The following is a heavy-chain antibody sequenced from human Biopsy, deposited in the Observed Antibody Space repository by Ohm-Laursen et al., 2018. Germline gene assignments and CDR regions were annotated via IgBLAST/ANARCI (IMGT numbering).Heavy chain of an antibody. CDR1: GVSISSSASY. V-gene: IGHV4-39*01. J-gene: IGHJ4*02. D-gene: IGHD3-22*01. CDR2: IYYTGNT. CDR3: AKQGIRGYYEY. Sequence: PSETLSLTWTVSGVSISSSASYWGWFRQSPGMGLVWIGNIYYTGNTYYNPSLDSRLTISEDTSKNHFSLKLSSVTAADTAVYYCAKQGIRGYYEYWGQGSLVTVSS.